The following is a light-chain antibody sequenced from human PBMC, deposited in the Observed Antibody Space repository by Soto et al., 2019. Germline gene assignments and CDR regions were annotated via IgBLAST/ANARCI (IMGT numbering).Light chain of an antibody. J-gene: IGLJ3*02. CDR3: CSYAGSNNLV. Sequence: QSALTHPPSASGSPGQSVTISCTGTSSDVGGYNFVSWYQQHPGKAPKLLIYEVSKRPSGVPDRFSGSKSGNTASLTVSGLQAEDEADYYCCSYAGSNNLVFGGGTKVTVL. CDR2: EVS. V-gene: IGLV2-8*01. CDR1: SSDVGGYNF.